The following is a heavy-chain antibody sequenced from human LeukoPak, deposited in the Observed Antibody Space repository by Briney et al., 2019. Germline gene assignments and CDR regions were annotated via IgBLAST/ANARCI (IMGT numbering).Heavy chain of an antibody. CDR1: GFTFDDYA. CDR3: AKDRSGSSSWDFDY. J-gene: IGHJ4*02. Sequence: GGSLRLSCAASGFTFDDYAMHWVRQAPGKGLVWVSGISWNSGSIGYAESVTGRFTISRDNAKNSLYLQMNSLRAEDMALYYCAKDRSGSSSWDFDYWGQGTLVTVYS. CDR2: ISWNSGSI. V-gene: IGHV3-9*03. D-gene: IGHD6-13*01.